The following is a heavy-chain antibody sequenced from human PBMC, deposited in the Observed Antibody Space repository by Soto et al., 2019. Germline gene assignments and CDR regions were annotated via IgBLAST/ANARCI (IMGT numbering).Heavy chain of an antibody. CDR2: IYDSGST. D-gene: IGHD2-2*01. CDR1: GGSISSYS. CDR3: ATSNWFDP. Sequence: SETLSLTCSVSGGSISSYSWGWIRQPPGKGLEWIAYIYDSGSTYYNASLKSRVTRSVDTSKNQFSLKLSSVTAADTAVYCCATSNWFDPWGQGTLVTVS. J-gene: IGHJ5*02. V-gene: IGHV4-59*04.